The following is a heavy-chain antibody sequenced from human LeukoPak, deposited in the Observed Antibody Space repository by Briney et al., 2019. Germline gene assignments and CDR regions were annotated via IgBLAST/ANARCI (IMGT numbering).Heavy chain of an antibody. D-gene: IGHD5-12*01. J-gene: IGHJ4*02. CDR2: IYYSGST. CDR1: GGSISSYY. CDR3: ARSRGDSGYDSGVDY. Sequence: SETLSLTCTVSGGSISSYYWSWIRQPPGKGLEWIGYIYYSGSTNYNPSLKSRVTISVDTSKNQFSLKLSSVTAADTAVYYCARSRGDSGYDSGVDYWGQGTLVTVSS. V-gene: IGHV4-59*01.